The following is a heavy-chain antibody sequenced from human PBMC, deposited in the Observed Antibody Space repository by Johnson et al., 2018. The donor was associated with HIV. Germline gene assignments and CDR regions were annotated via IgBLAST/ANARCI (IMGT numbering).Heavy chain of an antibody. D-gene: IGHD2-15*01. CDR2: ISSSGSTI. V-gene: IGHV3-11*04. CDR3: ARYPVSSVVAAPRVNDAFDI. Sequence: QVQLVESGGDLVQPGGSLRLSCATSGFTFSDYYMTWIRQAPGKGLEWVSYISSSGSTIYYADSVKGRFTISRDNPKNSLSPQMNSLRAEDTAVYYCARYPVSSVVAAPRVNDAFDIWGQGTMVTVSS. J-gene: IGHJ3*02. CDR1: GFTFSDYY.